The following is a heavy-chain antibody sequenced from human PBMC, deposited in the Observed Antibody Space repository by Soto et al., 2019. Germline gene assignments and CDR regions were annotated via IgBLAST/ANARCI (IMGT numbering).Heavy chain of an antibody. J-gene: IGHJ6*02. CDR1: GFTFSSYA. D-gene: IGHD5-18*01. CDR2: ISYDGSNK. Sequence: VGSLRLSCAASGFTFSSYAMHWVRQAPGKGLEWVAVISYDGSNKYYADSVKGRFTISRDNSKNTLYLQMNSLRAEDTAVYYCAREKFLGYSYGPYYYYYGMDVWGQGTTVTVSS. V-gene: IGHV3-30-3*01. CDR3: AREKFLGYSYGPYYYYYGMDV.